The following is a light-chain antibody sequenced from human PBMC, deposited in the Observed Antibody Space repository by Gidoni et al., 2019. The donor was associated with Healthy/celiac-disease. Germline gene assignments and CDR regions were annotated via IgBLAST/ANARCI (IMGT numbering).Light chain of an antibody. CDR2: AAS. J-gene: IGKJ4*01. CDR3: QQSYSTPIT. Sequence: DIQMTQSPSSLSASVGDRVTITCRASQSISSYLNWYQQKPGKAPKLLIYAASSLQSGVPSRFSGSGSGTDFTLTISSLKPEDFATYYSQQSYSTPITFGGGTKVEIK. V-gene: IGKV1-39*01. CDR1: QSISSY.